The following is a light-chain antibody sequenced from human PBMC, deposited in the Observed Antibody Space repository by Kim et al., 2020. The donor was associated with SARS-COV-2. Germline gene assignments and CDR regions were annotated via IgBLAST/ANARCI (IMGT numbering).Light chain of an antibody. CDR1: SSNVGGYKY. Sequence: QSALTQPPSASGSPGRSITISCTGTSSNVGGYKYVSWYQQHPGKAPKLIIYEVSKRPSGVPHRFSGSKSGNTASLTVSGLQAEDEADYYCGSYTRSNTFVFGSGTQLTVL. J-gene: IGLJ7*01. CDR2: EVS. V-gene: IGLV2-8*01. CDR3: GSYTRSNTFV.